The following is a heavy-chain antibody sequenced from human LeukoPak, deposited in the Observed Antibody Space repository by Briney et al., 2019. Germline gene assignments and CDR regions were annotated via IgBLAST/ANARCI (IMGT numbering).Heavy chain of an antibody. V-gene: IGHV3-72*01. Sequence: PGGSLRLSCAASGFTFSDHYMDWVRQAPGKGLEWVGRTKNKANNYTTQYAASVKGRFTISRDDSENSLYLQMNRLKTEDTAVYYCARVAQGDWSDPWGQGTLVTVSS. D-gene: IGHD1-26*01. CDR3: ARVAQGDWSDP. CDR2: TKNKANNYTT. J-gene: IGHJ5*02. CDR1: GFTFSDHY.